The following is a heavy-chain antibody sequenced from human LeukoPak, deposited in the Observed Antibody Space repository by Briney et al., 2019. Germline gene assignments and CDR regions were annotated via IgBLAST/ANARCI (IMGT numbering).Heavy chain of an antibody. CDR1: GFTFFNYG. D-gene: IGHD2-15*01. V-gene: IGHV1-18*01. Sequence: ASVKVSCKTSGFTFFNYGFSWARQAPGQGLEWMGWINGYNGDTKYAQKVQGRVTMTAGTSTSTVYMEMRSLRCDDTAVYYCAREFCSGTCHLEYWGQGTLVTVSS. J-gene: IGHJ4*02. CDR2: INGYNGDT. CDR3: AREFCSGTCHLEY.